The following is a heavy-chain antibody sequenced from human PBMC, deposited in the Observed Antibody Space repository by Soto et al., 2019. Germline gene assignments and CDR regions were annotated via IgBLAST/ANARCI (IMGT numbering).Heavy chain of an antibody. CDR3: AKDQGDWRPKYYFDY. CDR2: ISYDGSNK. V-gene: IGHV3-30*18. D-gene: IGHD1-1*01. Sequence: PGGSLRLSCAASGFTFSSYGMHWVRQAPGKGLEWVAVISYDGSNKYYADSVKGRFTISRDNSKNTLYLQMNSLRAEDTAVYYCAKDQGDWRPKYYFDYWGQGTLVTVSS. J-gene: IGHJ4*02. CDR1: GFTFSSYG.